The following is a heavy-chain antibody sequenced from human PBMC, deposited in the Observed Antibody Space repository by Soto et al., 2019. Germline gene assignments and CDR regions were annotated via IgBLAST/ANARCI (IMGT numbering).Heavy chain of an antibody. V-gene: IGHV3-30*03. Sequence: PWGSLRLSCAASGFTFKDYGMHWVRQAPGKGLEWVAVISYDGKQTYYADSVKGRFTISKDKSKRTLFLQMNSLRVDDTAVYYCARDGWGSNWYFDLWGRGTLVTVSS. D-gene: IGHD3-16*01. CDR2: ISYDGKQT. CDR1: GFTFKDYG. CDR3: ARDGWGSNWYFDL. J-gene: IGHJ2*01.